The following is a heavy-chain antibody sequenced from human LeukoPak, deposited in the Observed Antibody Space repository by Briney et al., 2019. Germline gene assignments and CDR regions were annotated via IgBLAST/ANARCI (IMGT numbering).Heavy chain of an antibody. CDR1: GFTFSSYW. V-gene: IGHV3-7*01. CDR2: IKQDGSEK. CDR3: ARWVDTDLYYFDY. J-gene: IGHJ4*02. D-gene: IGHD5-18*01. Sequence: GGSLRLSCAASGFTFSSYWMSWVRQAPGKGLEWVANIKQDGSEKYYVDSVKGRFTISRDNAKNSLYLQMNSLRAEDTAVYYCARWVDTDLYYFDYWGQGTLVTVSS.